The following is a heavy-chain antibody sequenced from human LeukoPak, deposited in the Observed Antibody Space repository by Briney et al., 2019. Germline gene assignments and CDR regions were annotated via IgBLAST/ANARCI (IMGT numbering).Heavy chain of an antibody. CDR1: GFTFSSFG. Sequence: PGGSLRLSCVASGFTFSSFGMSWVRQAPGKGLEWVSAISGSGGSTYYADSVKGRFTISRDNSKNTLYLQMNSLRAEDTAVYYCATGVLTGSFDYWGQGTLVTVSS. V-gene: IGHV3-23*01. CDR3: ATGVLTGSFDY. D-gene: IGHD3-9*01. CDR2: ISGSGGST. J-gene: IGHJ4*02.